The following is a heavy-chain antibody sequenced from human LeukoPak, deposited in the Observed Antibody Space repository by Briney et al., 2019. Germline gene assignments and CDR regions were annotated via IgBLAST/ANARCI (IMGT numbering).Heavy chain of an antibody. J-gene: IGHJ4*02. Sequence: GGSLRLSCAASGFTVSSNYMSWVRQAPGKGLERVSVIYSGGSTYYADSVRGRFTISRDNSKSTLSLQMNSLRAEDTAIYYCATYRQVLLPFESWGQGTLVTVSS. D-gene: IGHD2-8*02. CDR1: GFTVSSNY. CDR3: ATYRQVLLPFES. V-gene: IGHV3-53*01. CDR2: IYSGGST.